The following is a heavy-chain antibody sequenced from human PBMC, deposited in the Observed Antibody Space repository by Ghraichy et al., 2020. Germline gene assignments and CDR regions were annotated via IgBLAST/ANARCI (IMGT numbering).Heavy chain of an antibody. J-gene: IGHJ4*02. CDR3: ARDSRYYDSSGPEY. CDR2: ISAYNGNT. CDR1: GYTFTSYG. D-gene: IGHD3-22*01. V-gene: IGHV1-18*04. Sequence: ASVKVSCKASGYTFTSYGISWVRQAPGQGLEWMGWISAYNGNTNYAQKLQGRVTMTTDTSTSTAYMELRSLRSDDTAVYYCARDSRYYDSSGPEYWGQGTLVTVSS.